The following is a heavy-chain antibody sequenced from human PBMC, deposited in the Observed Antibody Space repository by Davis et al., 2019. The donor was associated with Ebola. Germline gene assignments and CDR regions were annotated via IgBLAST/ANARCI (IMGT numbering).Heavy chain of an antibody. V-gene: IGHV4-61*08. CDR3: ARDRGIVVPAATKEVYYYYYGMDV. CDR2: IYYSGST. CDR1: GGSISSGDYY. Sequence: PSETLSLTCTVSGGSISSGDYYWSWIRQPPGKGLEWIGYIYYSGSTNYNPSLKSRVTISVDTSKNQFSLKLSSVTAADTAVYYCARDRGIVVPAATKEVYYYYYGMDVWGQGTTVTVSS. D-gene: IGHD2-2*01. J-gene: IGHJ6*02.